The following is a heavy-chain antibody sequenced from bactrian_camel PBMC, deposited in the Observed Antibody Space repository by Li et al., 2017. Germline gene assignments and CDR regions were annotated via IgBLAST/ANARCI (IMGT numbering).Heavy chain of an antibody. V-gene: IGHV3-2*01. J-gene: IGHJ6*01. Sequence: QVQLVESGGGLVQPGGSLRLSCASAGYTVSRYYRVYCMGWFRQAPGKGLEWVSSIYSDGSKTYYSDSVKGRFTISRDNAKNTAYLETNTLKSEDTALYYCATDYGLGVFGYWGQGTQFTVS. CDR1: GYTVSRYY. CDR2: IYSDGSKT. CDR3: ATDYGLGVFGY. D-gene: IGHD5*01.